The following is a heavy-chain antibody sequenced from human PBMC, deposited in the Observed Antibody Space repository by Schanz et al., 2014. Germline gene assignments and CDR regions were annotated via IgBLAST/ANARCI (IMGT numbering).Heavy chain of an antibody. CDR3: ATISPPVALRLFEC. J-gene: IGHJ4*02. Sequence: SCEGSGFTFSTYWMNWVRQAPGKGLEWVSDISGSSATTYYAESVKGRFTISRDNPRNTVYFQMRNMRAEDDTVYYCATISPPVALRLFECRGQGTLVNDSS. CDR2: ISGSSATT. V-gene: IGHV3-23*01. CDR1: GFTFSTYW.